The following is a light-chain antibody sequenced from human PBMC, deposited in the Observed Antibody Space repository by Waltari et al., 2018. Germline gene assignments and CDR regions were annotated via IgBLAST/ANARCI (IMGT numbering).Light chain of an antibody. CDR3: TSFAGGNTVI. J-gene: IGLJ2*01. CDR1: GSDVGAYNY. Sequence: QSALTQPPSASGSPGQPVTISCTGSGSDVGAYNYVSWYQHHPGKAPKLMIYEVTKRPPWVPYRFRGSKSTHPASRTVSGLQPADEAYYSCTSFAGGNTVIFGGGTKLTVL. CDR2: EVT. V-gene: IGLV2-8*01.